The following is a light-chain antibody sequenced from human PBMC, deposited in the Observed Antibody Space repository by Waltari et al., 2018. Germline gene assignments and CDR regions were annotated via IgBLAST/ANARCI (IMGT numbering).Light chain of an antibody. CDR3: LHDNNWPHGT. V-gene: IGKV3-15*01. Sequence: EMVMTQSPSTVSVSPGERATLPCRASQSVSTNLAWYQQKPVQAPRLLIYGASTRATGIPARFSGSGSATAFTPLISSMKSDDFAVYYCLHDNNWPHGTFGQGTKVEIK. CDR1: QSVSTN. CDR2: GAS. J-gene: IGKJ1*01.